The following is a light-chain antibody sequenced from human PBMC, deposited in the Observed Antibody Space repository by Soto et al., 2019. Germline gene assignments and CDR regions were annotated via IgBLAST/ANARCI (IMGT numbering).Light chain of an antibody. CDR3: QQYNNWPLT. V-gene: IGKV3-15*01. Sequence: EIVMTQSPATLSVSPGEGATLSCRASQSVSSNLAWYQQKPGQAPRLLIYGASSRATGIPVRFSGSGSGTEFTLTISSLQSEDFAVYYCQQYNNWPLTFGQGTRLE. J-gene: IGKJ5*01. CDR2: GAS. CDR1: QSVSSN.